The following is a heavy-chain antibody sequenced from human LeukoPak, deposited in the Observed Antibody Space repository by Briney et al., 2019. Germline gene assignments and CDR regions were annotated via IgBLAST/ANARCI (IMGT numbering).Heavy chain of an antibody. CDR2: IYYSGCT. CDR3: ARGEVGATFFDY. CDR1: GGSISSYY. Sequence: SETLSLTCTVSGGSISSYYWSWIRQPPGKGLEWIGYIYYSGCTNYNPSLKSRVTISVDTSKNQFSLKLSSVTAADTAVYYCARGEVGATFFDYWGQGTLVTVSS. J-gene: IGHJ4*02. V-gene: IGHV4-59*01. D-gene: IGHD1-26*01.